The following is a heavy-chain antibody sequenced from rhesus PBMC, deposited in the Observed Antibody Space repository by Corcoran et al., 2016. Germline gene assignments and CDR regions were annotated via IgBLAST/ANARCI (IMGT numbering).Heavy chain of an antibody. D-gene: IGHD1-1-1*01. V-gene: IGHV4-147*01. CDR3: AGGYRFDY. CDR1: GYSISSTY. CDR2: IYGSIGST. Sequence: QVQLQESGPGLVKPSETLSLTCAVSGYSISSTYWSWIRQPPGKGLEWIGYIYGSIGSTYYNPSLKSRVTISTDTSKNQSSLKLSSVTAADTAVYYCAGGYRFDYWGQGVLVTVSS. J-gene: IGHJ4*01.